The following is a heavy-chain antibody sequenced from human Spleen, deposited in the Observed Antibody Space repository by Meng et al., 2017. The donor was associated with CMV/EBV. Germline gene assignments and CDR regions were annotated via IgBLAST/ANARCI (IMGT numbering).Heavy chain of an antibody. V-gene: IGHV1-2*02. D-gene: IGHD1-26*01. CDR2: INPNSGGT. Sequence: CKASGSTFTGYYMHWVRQAPGQGLEWMEWINPNSGGTSYAQKFQGRVTMTRDTSISTAYMELSRLRSDDTAVYYCTREGWDEDALDIWGQGTMVTVSS. CDR3: TREGWDEDALDI. CDR1: GSTFTGYY. J-gene: IGHJ3*02.